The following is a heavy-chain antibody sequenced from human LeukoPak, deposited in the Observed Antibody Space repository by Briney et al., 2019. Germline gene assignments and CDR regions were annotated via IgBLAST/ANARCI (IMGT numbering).Heavy chain of an antibody. J-gene: IGHJ6*02. V-gene: IGHV3-66*01. D-gene: IGHD6-13*01. CDR2: IYSGGST. Sequence: GGSLRLSCAASGFTVSSNYMSWVRQAPGKGLEWVSVIYSGGSTYYADSVKGRFTISRDNSKNTLYLQMNSLRAEDTAVYYCARDLRKQQLVGFYYYGMDVRGQGTTVTVSS. CDR3: ARDLRKQQLVGFYYYGMDV. CDR1: GFTVSSNY.